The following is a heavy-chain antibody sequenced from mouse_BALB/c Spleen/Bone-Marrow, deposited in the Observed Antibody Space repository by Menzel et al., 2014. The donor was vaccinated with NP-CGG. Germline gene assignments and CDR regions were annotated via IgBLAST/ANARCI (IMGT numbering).Heavy chain of an antibody. D-gene: IGHD2-1*01. CDR2: INSNGGST. V-gene: IGHV5-6-3*01. CDR1: GFTFSSYG. J-gene: IGHJ2*01. CDR3: VRGNYGNYVDYFDF. Sequence: EVQLVESGGGLVQPGGSLKLSCAASGFTFSSYGMSWVRQTPDKRLELVATINSNGGSTYYPDSVKGRFTISRDTAKNTLYLQMSSLKSEETAMYYCVRGNYGNYVDYFDFWGQGTTLTVSS.